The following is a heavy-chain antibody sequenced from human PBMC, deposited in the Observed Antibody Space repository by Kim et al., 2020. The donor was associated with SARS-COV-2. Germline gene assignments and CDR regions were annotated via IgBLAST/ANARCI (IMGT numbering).Heavy chain of an antibody. CDR3: ALGSSNCGY. V-gene: IGHV3-23*01. Sequence: GGSLRLSCEASGFTFRSYATTWVRQAPGKGLEWVSTISGTGDSTYYADSVKGRFTISRDNSKNTLYLQMNNLRADDTAVYYCALGSSNCGYWGQGTLVTVSS. CDR1: GFTFRSYA. D-gene: IGHD6-13*01. CDR2: ISGTGDST. J-gene: IGHJ4*02.